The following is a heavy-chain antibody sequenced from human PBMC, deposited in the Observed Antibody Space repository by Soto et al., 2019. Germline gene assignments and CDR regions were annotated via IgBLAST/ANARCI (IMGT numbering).Heavy chain of an antibody. CDR1: GFTFSSYG. Sequence: PGGSLRLSCAASGFTFSSYGMHWVRQAPGKGLEWVAVIWYDGSNKYYADSVKGRFTISRDNSKNTLYLQMNSLRAEDTAVYYSAREGVLAAMDFTAFDIWGQGTMVTVSS. J-gene: IGHJ3*02. V-gene: IGHV3-33*01. CDR2: IWYDGSNK. CDR3: AREGVLAAMDFTAFDI. D-gene: IGHD2-2*01.